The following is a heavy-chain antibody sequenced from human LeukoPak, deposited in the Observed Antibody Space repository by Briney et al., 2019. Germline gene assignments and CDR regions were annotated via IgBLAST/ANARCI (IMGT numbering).Heavy chain of an antibody. Sequence: SETLSLTCTVSGGSISSYYWSWIRQPPGKGLEWIGYIYYSGSTNYNPSLKSRVTISVDTSKNQFSLKLSSVTAADTAVYYCARVQLGNNWFDPWGQGTLVTVSS. CDR2: IYYSGST. CDR1: GGSISSYY. CDR3: ARVQLGNNWFDP. D-gene: IGHD6-13*01. V-gene: IGHV4-59*12. J-gene: IGHJ5*02.